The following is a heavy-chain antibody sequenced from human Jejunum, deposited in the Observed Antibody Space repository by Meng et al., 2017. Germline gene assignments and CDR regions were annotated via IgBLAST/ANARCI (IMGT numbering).Heavy chain of an antibody. D-gene: IGHD2-15*01. CDR1: GGSISSGYYY. CDR3: ARALGGGFYSYYFDS. CDR2: IDTSGST. Sequence: QVQLQESGPGLVKPSQTLSFTCPASGGSISSGYYYWSWIRQHPGKGLEWIGSIDTSGSTNHSPSLHSRLTISVDASKNQFSLKLGSVTAADTAVYYCARALGGGFYSYYFDSWGQGTLVTVSS. V-gene: IGHV4-31*03. J-gene: IGHJ4*02.